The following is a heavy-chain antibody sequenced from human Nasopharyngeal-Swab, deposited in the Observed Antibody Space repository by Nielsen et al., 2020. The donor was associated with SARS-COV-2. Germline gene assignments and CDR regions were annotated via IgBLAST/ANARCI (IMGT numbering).Heavy chain of an antibody. CDR1: GFTFSSFG. V-gene: IGHV3-30*03. J-gene: IGHJ4*02. CDR3: ARVGICKNDWCGSYDS. Sequence: GESLKISCAASGFTFSSFGMHWVRQAPGKGLEWVAFIAHDASNEYYGDSVKGRFSISRDSSKNTLYLQMDSLRGEDTAVYYCARVGICKNDWCGSYDSWGQGTLVTVSS. CDR2: IAHDASNE. D-gene: IGHD3-9*01.